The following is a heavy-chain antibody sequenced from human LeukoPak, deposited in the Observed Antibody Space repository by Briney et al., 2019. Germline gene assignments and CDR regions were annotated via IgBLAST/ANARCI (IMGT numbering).Heavy chain of an antibody. CDR2: VNHSGST. CDR1: GGSFSGYY. J-gene: IGHJ5*02. CDR3: ARSSGYGWFDP. Sequence: PSETLSLTCAVYGGSFSGYYWSWIRQPPGKGLEWIGEVNHSGSTNYNPSLKSRVTISVDTSKNQFSLKLSSVTAADTAVYYCARSSGYGWFDPWGQGTLVTVSS. V-gene: IGHV4-34*01. D-gene: IGHD5-12*01.